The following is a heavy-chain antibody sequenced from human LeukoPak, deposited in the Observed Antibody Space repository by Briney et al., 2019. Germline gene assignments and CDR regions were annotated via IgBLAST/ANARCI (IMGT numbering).Heavy chain of an antibody. Sequence: GGSLRLSCAASGFTLSTYSMNWVRQAAGKGLEWVSSISSSASYMYYADSVKGRFTISRDNAKNSLYLQMNSLRAEDTAVYYCARETMEAFDIWGQGTMVTVS. CDR1: GFTLSTYS. V-gene: IGHV3-21*01. CDR3: ARETMEAFDI. CDR2: ISSSASYM. D-gene: IGHD1-1*01. J-gene: IGHJ3*02.